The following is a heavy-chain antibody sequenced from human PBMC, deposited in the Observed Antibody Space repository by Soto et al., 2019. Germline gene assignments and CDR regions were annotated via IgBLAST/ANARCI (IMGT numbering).Heavy chain of an antibody. V-gene: IGHV3-33*01. J-gene: IGHJ6*02. CDR2: IWYDGSNK. Sequence: GGSLRLSCAASGFTFSSYGMHWVRQAPGKGLEWVAVIWYDGSNKYYADSVKGRFTISRDNSKNTLYLQMNSLRAEDTAVYYCARVYYYDSSGHSDGLDVWGQGNTVTVS. CDR1: GFTFSSYG. D-gene: IGHD3-22*01. CDR3: ARVYYYDSSGHSDGLDV.